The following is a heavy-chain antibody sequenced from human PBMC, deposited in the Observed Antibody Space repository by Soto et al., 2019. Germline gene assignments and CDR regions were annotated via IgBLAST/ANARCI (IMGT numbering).Heavy chain of an antibody. V-gene: IGHV3-30-3*01. D-gene: IGHD3-10*01. CDR2: ISYDGSNK. CDR1: GFTFSSYA. J-gene: IGHJ5*02. Sequence: AGSLRLSCAASGFTFSSYAMHWVRQAPGKGLEWVAVISYDGSNKYYADSVKGRFTISRDNSKNTLYLQMNSLRAEDTAVYYCAREDDNGSGRGWFDPWGQGTLVTVSS. CDR3: AREDDNGSGRGWFDP.